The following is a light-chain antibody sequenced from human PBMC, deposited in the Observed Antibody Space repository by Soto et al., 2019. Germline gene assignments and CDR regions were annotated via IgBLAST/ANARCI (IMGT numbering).Light chain of an antibody. J-gene: IGKJ1*01. CDR1: QSVSSSY. V-gene: IGKV3-20*01. CDR2: GAS. Sequence: IVWTPSPGTLSLSPGERATLSCRASQSVSSSYLAWYQQKPGQAPRPLIYGASSRAIGIPDRFSGSGSGTDFTLTINRLEPEDFAVYYCQQYGSSPWTFGQGTKV. CDR3: QQYGSSPWT.